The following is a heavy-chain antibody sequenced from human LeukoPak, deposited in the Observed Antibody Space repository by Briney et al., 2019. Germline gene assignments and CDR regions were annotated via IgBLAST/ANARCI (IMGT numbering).Heavy chain of an antibody. Sequence: GGSLRLSCAASGFTFSSYWMHWVRQAPGKGLVWVSRINSDGSSTSYADSVKGRFTISRDNAKNTLYLQMNSLRAEDTAVYYCARGRYYDILTATGYWGQGTLVTVSS. D-gene: IGHD3-9*01. CDR3: ARGRYYDILTATGY. CDR2: INSDGSST. J-gene: IGHJ4*02. V-gene: IGHV3-74*01. CDR1: GFTFSSYW.